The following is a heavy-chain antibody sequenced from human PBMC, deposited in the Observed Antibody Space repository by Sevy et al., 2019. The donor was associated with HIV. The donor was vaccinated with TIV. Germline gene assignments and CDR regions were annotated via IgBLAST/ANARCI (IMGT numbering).Heavy chain of an antibody. J-gene: IGHJ4*02. CDR1: GFTFSSYA. CDR3: AKDLRHRVEPSLDY. D-gene: IGHD1-1*01. Sequence: GGSLRLSCAASGFTFSSYAMSWVRQAPGKGLEWVSAISGSGGSTYYADSVKGRFTISRDNSKNTLYLQMNSLRAEDTAVYYCAKDLRHRVEPSLDYWGQGTLVTVSS. V-gene: IGHV3-23*01. CDR2: ISGSGGST.